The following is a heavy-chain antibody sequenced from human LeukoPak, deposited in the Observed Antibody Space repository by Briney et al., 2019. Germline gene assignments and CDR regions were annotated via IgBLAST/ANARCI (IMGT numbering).Heavy chain of an antibody. CDR3: ARTDETAPAEDFQH. J-gene: IGHJ1*01. CDR1: GFTFSSYT. D-gene: IGHD2-21*02. Sequence: GGSLRLSCAASGFTFSSYTMNWVRQAPGRGLEWVSSISSGSSYIYYADSVKGRFTISRDNSKNTLYLQMKSLRAEDTAVYYCARTDETAPAEDFQHWGQGTLVTVSS. V-gene: IGHV3-21*04. CDR2: ISSGSSYI.